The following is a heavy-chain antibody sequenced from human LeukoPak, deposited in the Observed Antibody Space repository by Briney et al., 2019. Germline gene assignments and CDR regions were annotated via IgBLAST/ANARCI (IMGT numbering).Heavy chain of an antibody. D-gene: IGHD3-3*02. J-gene: IGHJ4*02. V-gene: IGHV3-23*01. CDR3: AKGVCSSSTFGN. CDR2: IRGSGDLI. Sequence: PGGSLRLSCAASGFTFSSHAMRWVRQAPGKGLEWISLIRGSGDLIEYAESVKGRSTISRDNSKNTVDLQMHSLRVDDTAVYYCAKGVCSSSTFGNWGRGVLVTVSS. CDR1: GFTFSSHA.